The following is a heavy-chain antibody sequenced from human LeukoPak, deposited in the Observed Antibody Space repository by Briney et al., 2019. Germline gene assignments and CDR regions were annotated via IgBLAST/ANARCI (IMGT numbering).Heavy chain of an antibody. D-gene: IGHD6-19*01. CDR3: ARGTVAGNSYYYGMGG. Sequence: GASVKVSYKASGYTFTSYGIRWVRQAPGQGLECLGWLRAYNGNTNYAQKLQDRGTMTTDTSTSTAYMELRSLRSDDTAVYYCARGTVAGNSYYYGMGGWDQGTTAIVTS. CDR1: GYTFTSYG. V-gene: IGHV1-18*01. CDR2: LRAYNGNT. J-gene: IGHJ6*02.